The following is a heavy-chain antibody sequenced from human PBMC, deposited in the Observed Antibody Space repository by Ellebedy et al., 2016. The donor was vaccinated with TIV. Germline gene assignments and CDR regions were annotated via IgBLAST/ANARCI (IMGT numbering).Heavy chain of an antibody. CDR2: IYSGGST. V-gene: IGHV3-53*01. CDR3: ASGPTS. CDR1: GFTVSNNY. J-gene: IGHJ4*02. Sequence: GGSLRLXCAASGFTVSNNYIPCLRQLPGKGLEWVSVIYSGGSTYYADSVKGRFTISRDNSKNTLFLQMNSLRAEDTAVYYCASGPTSWGQGTLVTVSS. D-gene: IGHD5-12*01.